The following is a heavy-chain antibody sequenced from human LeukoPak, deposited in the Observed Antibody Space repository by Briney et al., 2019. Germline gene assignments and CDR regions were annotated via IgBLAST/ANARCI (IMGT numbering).Heavy chain of an antibody. CDR2: INPNSGGT. CDR1: GYTFTCYY. Sequence: ASVKVSCKASGYTFTCYYMHWVRQAPGQGLEWMGWINPNSGGTNYAQKFQGRVTMTRDTSISTAYMELSRLRSDDTAVYYCARDRSITMIVVVTDGMDVWGQGTTVTVSS. D-gene: IGHD3-22*01. J-gene: IGHJ6*02. V-gene: IGHV1-2*02. CDR3: ARDRSITMIVVVTDGMDV.